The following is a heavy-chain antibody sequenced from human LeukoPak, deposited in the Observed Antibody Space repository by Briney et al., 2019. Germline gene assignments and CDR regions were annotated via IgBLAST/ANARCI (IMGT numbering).Heavy chain of an antibody. V-gene: IGHV3-23*01. Sequence: GGSLRLSCAASGFTFSSYAMSWVRQAPGKGLEWVSAISGSGGSTYYAASVKGRFTISRDNSKNTLYLQMNSLRAEDTAVYYCAKGVYGDYPYYYGMDVWGQGTTVTVSS. J-gene: IGHJ6*02. CDR3: AKGVYGDYPYYYGMDV. CDR1: GFTFSSYA. D-gene: IGHD4-17*01. CDR2: ISGSGGST.